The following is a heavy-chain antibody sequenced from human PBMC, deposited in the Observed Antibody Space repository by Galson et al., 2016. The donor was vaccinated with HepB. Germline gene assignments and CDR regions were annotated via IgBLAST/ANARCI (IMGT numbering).Heavy chain of an antibody. J-gene: IGHJ4*02. Sequence: QSGAEVKKPGESMRISCKGSGYNFTNYWISWVRQMPGKGLEWIGRIDPSDSYTNYNPSFQGHVTISLDKSITTAYLQWSNLKASDTAMYYCARLPHYYYSSAPDYWRQGTLVTVSS. CDR3: ARLPHYYYSSAPDY. D-gene: IGHD3-22*01. CDR1: GYNFTNYW. CDR2: IDPSDSYT. V-gene: IGHV5-10-1*01.